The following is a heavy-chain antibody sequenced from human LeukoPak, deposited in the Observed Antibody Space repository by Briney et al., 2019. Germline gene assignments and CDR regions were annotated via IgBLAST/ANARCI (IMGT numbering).Heavy chain of an antibody. CDR1: GYTFINYA. J-gene: IGHJ5*02. Sequence: ASVKVSCKASGYTFINYAIPGVRQAPGQGLEWMGWISAYNGNTNYAQKLQGRVTITTDTYTNTDYLELRSMRSDDTAVYYCARGLEWLTRRHNWFDPWGKGTLVTVSS. D-gene: IGHD3-3*01. CDR2: ISAYNGNT. CDR3: ARGLEWLTRRHNWFDP. V-gene: IGHV1-18*01.